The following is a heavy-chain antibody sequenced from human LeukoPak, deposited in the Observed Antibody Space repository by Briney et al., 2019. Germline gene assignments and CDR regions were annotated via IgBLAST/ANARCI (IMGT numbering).Heavy chain of an antibody. CDR3: ARVAARILYYFDY. J-gene: IGHJ4*02. CDR1: GYTFTNYG. Sequence: GASVKVSCKASGYTFTNYGISWVRQAPGQGLEWMGVITPRDGSTSYAQKFQDRVSMTRDTSTSTVYMELSSLRSEDTAVYYCARVAARILYYFDYWGQGTLVTVPS. V-gene: IGHV1-46*01. D-gene: IGHD6-6*01. CDR2: ITPRDGST.